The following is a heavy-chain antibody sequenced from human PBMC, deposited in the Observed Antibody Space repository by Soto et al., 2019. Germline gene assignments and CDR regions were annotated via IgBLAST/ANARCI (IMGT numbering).Heavy chain of an antibody. CDR3: AQRVTYSTIYSVGCFDP. CDR2: IYWDNDK. J-gene: IGHJ5*02. D-gene: IGHD4-4*01. CDR1: GLSLSTRGVG. V-gene: IGHV2-5*02. Sequence: QITLKESGPALMEPTQTLTLTCSLSGLSLSTRGVGVGWLRQAPGKALECLAIIYWDNDKRYNPSLKTRLTITKDTSKNQVVLTMTYMEPVDTAIYYCAQRVTYSTIYSVGCFDPWGQGTLVTVS.